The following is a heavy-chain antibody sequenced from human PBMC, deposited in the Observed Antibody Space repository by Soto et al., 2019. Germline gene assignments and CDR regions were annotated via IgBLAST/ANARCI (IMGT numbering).Heavy chain of an antibody. D-gene: IGHD2-2*01. CDR1: GFTFSSYA. CDR3: AKDSFRYCSSTSCYSGFDY. V-gene: IGHV3-23*01. CDR2: ISGSGGST. J-gene: IGHJ4*02. Sequence: PGGSLRLSCAASGFTFSSYAMSWVRQAPGKGLEWVSAISGSGGSTYYADSVKGRFTISRDNSKNTLYLQMNSLRAEDTAVYYCAKDSFRYCSSTSCYSGFDYWGQGPLVTVSS.